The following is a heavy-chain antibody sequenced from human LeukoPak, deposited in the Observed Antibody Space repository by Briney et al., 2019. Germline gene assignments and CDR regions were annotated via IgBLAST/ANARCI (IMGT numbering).Heavy chain of an antibody. V-gene: IGHV3-23*01. Sequence: GGSLRLSCAASRFTFSGFAMSWVRQAPGKGLEWVSGISGSGDYTYSADSVKGRFTISRDNSKSTLYLQMNSLRAEDTAVYYCATAVPDSSGYYHLPFDYWGQGTLVTVSS. D-gene: IGHD3-22*01. CDR3: ATAVPDSSGYYHLPFDY. CDR2: ISGSGDYT. CDR1: RFTFSGFA. J-gene: IGHJ4*02.